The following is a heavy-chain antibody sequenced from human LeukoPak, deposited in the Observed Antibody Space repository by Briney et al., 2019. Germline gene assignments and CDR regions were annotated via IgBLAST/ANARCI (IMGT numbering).Heavy chain of an antibody. V-gene: IGHV3-48*03. J-gene: IGHJ4*02. CDR3: ARVDYDYVWGSYRYFDY. CDR1: GFTFSSYE. D-gene: IGHD3-16*02. Sequence: GGSLRLSCAASGFTFSSYEMNWVRQAPGKGLEWVSYISSSGSTIYYADSVEGRFTISRDNAKNSLYLQMNSLRAEDTAVYYCARVDYDYVWGSYRYFDYWGQGTLVTVSS. CDR2: ISSSGSTI.